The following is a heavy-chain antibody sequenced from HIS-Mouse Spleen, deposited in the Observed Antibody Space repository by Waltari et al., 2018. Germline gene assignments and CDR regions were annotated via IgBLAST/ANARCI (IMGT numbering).Heavy chain of an antibody. D-gene: IGHD6-13*01. V-gene: IGHV4-39*07. Sequence: QLQLQESGPGLVKPSETLSPNCTVPGGPISSRSYYWGWIRQPPGKGLEWIGSIYYSGSTYYNPSLKSRVTISVDTSKNQFSLKLSSVTAADTAVYYCAREIPYSSSWYDWYFDLWGRGTLVTVSS. CDR3: AREIPYSSSWYDWYFDL. CDR2: IYYSGST. J-gene: IGHJ2*01. CDR1: GGPISSRSYY.